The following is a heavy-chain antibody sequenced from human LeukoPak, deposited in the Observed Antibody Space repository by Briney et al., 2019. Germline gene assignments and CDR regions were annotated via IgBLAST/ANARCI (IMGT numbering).Heavy chain of an antibody. Sequence: ASVMVSCKASGYTFTSYGISWVRHAPGQGLEWMGWISAYNGNTNYAQKFQGRVTITADKSTSTAYMELSSLRSEDTAVYYCARDLVVPAAIRPNWFDPWGQGTLVTVSS. CDR1: GYTFTSYG. D-gene: IGHD2-2*02. V-gene: IGHV1-18*01. CDR2: ISAYNGNT. CDR3: ARDLVVPAAIRPNWFDP. J-gene: IGHJ5*02.